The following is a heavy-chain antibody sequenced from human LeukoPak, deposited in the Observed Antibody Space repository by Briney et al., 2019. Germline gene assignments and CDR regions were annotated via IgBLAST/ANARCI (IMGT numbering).Heavy chain of an antibody. CDR2: LYSGGST. J-gene: IGHJ5*01. CDR1: GFTVSSNY. D-gene: IGHD6-13*01. V-gene: IGHV3-66*01. CDR3: ARRYGSSWFEY. Sequence: GGSLRLSCAASGFTVSSNYMSWVRQAPGKGREWVSFLYSGGSTYYADSVKGRFTISRDNSKNTLYLQMNSLRAEDTAVYYCARRYGSSWFEYWGQGTLVTVSS.